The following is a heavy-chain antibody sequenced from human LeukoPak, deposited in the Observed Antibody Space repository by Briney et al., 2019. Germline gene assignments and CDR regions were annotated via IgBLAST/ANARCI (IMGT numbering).Heavy chain of an antibody. Sequence: ASVKVSCKASGYTFTGYYMHWVRQPPGQGLEWMGCINPNSGGTNYAQKFQGRVTMTRDTSISTAYMELSRLRSDDTAVYYCASLSSSWYGRYYFDYWGQGTLVTVSS. CDR1: GYTFTGYY. CDR2: INPNSGGT. J-gene: IGHJ4*02. D-gene: IGHD6-13*01. V-gene: IGHV1-2*02. CDR3: ASLSSSWYGRYYFDY.